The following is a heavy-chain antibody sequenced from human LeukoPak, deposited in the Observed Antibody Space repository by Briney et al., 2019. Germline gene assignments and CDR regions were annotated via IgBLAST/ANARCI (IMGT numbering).Heavy chain of an antibody. Sequence: GESLKISCKGSGYSFTNYWIGWVRQMPGKGLEWMGIIYPGDSDTRYSPSFQGQVTISADKSISTAYLQWSSLKASDTAMYYCARHSLGYDSEEAPFDYWGQGTLVTVSS. CDR1: GYSFTNYW. J-gene: IGHJ4*02. CDR2: IYPGDSDT. D-gene: IGHD5-12*01. CDR3: ARHSLGYDSEEAPFDY. V-gene: IGHV5-51*01.